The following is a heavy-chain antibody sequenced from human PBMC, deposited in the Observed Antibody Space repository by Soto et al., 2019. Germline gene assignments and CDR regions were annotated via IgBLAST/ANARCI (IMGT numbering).Heavy chain of an antibody. V-gene: IGHV3-23*01. CDR1: GFTFSIYA. CDR3: AKATRGGAATLIRDY. J-gene: IGHJ4*02. D-gene: IGHD6-13*01. Sequence: VQLLGSGGGLVQPGGSLRLSCAAAGFTFSIYAMSWVRQAPGKGLEWVSAISGSGGSTYYADSVKGRFTISRDNSKNTLYLQMNSLRADDTAVYYCAKATRGGAATLIRDYWGQGTLVTVSS. CDR2: ISGSGGST.